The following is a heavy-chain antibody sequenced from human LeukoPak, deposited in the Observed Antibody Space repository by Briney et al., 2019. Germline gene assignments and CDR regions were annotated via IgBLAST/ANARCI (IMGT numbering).Heavy chain of an antibody. CDR1: GFTFSSYS. Sequence: RGSLRLSCAASGFTFSSYSMNWVRQAPGKGLEWVSYISSSSSTIYYADSVKGRFTISRDNAKNSLYLQMNSLRAEDTAVYYCARVLDSSGYYYWGQGTLVTVSS. CDR2: ISSSSSTI. V-gene: IGHV3-48*01. CDR3: ARVLDSSGYYY. D-gene: IGHD3-22*01. J-gene: IGHJ4*02.